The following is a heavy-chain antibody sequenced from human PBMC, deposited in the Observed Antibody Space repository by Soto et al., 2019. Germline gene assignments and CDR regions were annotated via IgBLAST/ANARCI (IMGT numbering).Heavy chain of an antibody. CDR1: GFTFSSYA. J-gene: IGHJ5*02. Sequence: EVQLLESGGGLVQPGGSLRLSCAASGFTFSSYAMNWVRQAPGKGLEWVSIISGRGDSTYYADSVKGRFTISRDNTKDTLYLQMNRLRAEDTAVYYCANKFFSGSGSYRGWFDPWGQGPLVTVSS. V-gene: IGHV3-23*01. CDR3: ANKFFSGSGSYRGWFDP. D-gene: IGHD3-10*01. CDR2: ISGRGDST.